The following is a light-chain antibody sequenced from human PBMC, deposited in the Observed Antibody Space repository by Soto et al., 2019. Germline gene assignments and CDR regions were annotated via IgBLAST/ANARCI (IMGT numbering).Light chain of an antibody. CDR3: QQRSNWPIT. J-gene: IGKJ5*01. V-gene: IGKV3-11*01. Sequence: IVLSQSPATLSLSPGQRASLSCRPSQWVSKCFAGYRQKPGRAPRLLLYDASSRATGIPARFIGSGSETDFSLTISSLEPEDFGIYYCQQRSNWPITCDQGTRLEIK. CDR2: DAS. CDR1: QWVSKC.